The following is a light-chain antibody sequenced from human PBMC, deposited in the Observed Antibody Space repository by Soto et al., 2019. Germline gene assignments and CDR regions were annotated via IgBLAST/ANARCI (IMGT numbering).Light chain of an antibody. CDR3: QQYHNWPPQYT. CDR1: QTVSSN. CDR2: GAS. J-gene: IGKJ2*01. V-gene: IGKV3-15*01. Sequence: EIVMTQSPATLSLSPGERATLSCRASQTVSSNLAWYQQKPGQAPRLLIHGASTRATGVPARFSGSGSGTEFTLTISSLLSEDFAVYYCQQYHNWPPQYTFGQGTKLQIK.